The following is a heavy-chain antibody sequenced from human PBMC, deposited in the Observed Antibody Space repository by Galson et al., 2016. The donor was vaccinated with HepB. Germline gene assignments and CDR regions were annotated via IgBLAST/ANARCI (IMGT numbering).Heavy chain of an antibody. CDR3: ASTGGDSGTFDI. D-gene: IGHD3-16*01. Sequence: QSGAEVKRPGESLRISCKGSGYSFTSYWIGWVRQMPGKGLEWMGIIFPGDSDTRYNPSFQGQVTISADKSISSAYLQWSSLKASDTAIYYCASTGGDSGTFDIWGQGTMVTVSS. V-gene: IGHV5-51*01. J-gene: IGHJ3*02. CDR2: IFPGDSDT. CDR1: GYSFTSYW.